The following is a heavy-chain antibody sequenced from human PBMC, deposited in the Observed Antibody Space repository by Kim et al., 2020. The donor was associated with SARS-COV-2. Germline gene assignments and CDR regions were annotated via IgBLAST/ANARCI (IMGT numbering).Heavy chain of an antibody. J-gene: IGHJ6*02. CDR2: ICWDGGAI. CDR3: AKDLLVGGADDTFYYGMEA. V-gene: IGHV3-9*01. D-gene: IGHD1-1*01. Sequence: GGSLRLSCTASGFTFGDYAMHWVRRAPGKGLEWVAGICWDGGAIDYADSVKGRFTISRDNTKKSLYLQMNSLEGEDTAVYYCAKDLLVGGADDTFYYGMEAWGQGPTV. CDR1: GFTFGDYA.